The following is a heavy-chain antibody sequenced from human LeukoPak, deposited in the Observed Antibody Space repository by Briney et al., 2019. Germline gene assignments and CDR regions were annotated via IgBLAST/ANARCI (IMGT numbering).Heavy chain of an antibody. CDR1: GFTFSSNY. J-gene: IGHJ4*02. Sequence: GGSLRLSCAASGFTFSSNYMSWVRQAPGKGLEWVSIIYSGGSTYYADSVKGRFTISRDNSKNTLYLQMNGLRAEDTAVYYCARNGYSSGWYSVSSIDYWGQGTLVTVSS. CDR2: IYSGGST. CDR3: ARNGYSSGWYSVSSIDY. D-gene: IGHD6-19*01. V-gene: IGHV3-66*01.